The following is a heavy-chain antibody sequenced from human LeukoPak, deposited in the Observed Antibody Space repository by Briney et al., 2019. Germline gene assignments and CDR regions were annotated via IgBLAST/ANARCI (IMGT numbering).Heavy chain of an antibody. V-gene: IGHV3-21*04. CDR3: AKDLGGSTDY. CDR1: GFTFSSYS. D-gene: IGHD5-12*01. J-gene: IGHJ4*02. Sequence: GGSLRLSCAASGFTFSSYSMNWVRQAPGKGLEWVSSISTSSTYIYYADSVKGRFTISRDNAKNSPYLQMNSLRAEDTALYYCAKDLGGSTDYWGQGTLVTVSS. CDR2: ISTSSTYI.